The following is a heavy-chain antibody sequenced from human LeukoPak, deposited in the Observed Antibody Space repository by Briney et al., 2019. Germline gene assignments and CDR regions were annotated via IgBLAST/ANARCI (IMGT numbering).Heavy chain of an antibody. Sequence: SETLSLTCAVSGYSISSGYYWGWIRQPPGKGLEWIGRIYTSGSTTYNPSLKSRVTMSVDTSKNQFSLQLRSVTAADTAVYYCARDIGDSGYDYMFDSWGQGSLVTVSS. V-gene: IGHV4-38-2*02. D-gene: IGHD5-12*01. CDR2: IYTSGST. CDR3: ARDIGDSGYDYMFDS. CDR1: GYSISSGYY. J-gene: IGHJ4*02.